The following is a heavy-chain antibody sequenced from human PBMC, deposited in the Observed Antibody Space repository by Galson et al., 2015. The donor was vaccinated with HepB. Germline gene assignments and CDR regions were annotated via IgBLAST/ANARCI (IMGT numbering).Heavy chain of an antibody. D-gene: IGHD6-13*01. CDR2: ISGSGGST. Sequence: SLRLSCAASGFTFSSYAMSWVRPAPGKGLEWVSAISGSGGSTYYADSVKGRFTISRDNSKNTLYLQMNSLRAEDTAVYYCAASSSWPSYYYYGMDVWGQGTTVTVSS. CDR3: AASSSWPSYYYYGMDV. J-gene: IGHJ6*02. V-gene: IGHV3-23*01. CDR1: GFTFSSYA.